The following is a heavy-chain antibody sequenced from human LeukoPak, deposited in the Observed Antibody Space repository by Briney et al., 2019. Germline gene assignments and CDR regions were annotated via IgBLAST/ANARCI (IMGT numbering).Heavy chain of an antibody. Sequence: ASVEVSCKASGYTFTSNYIHWVRQAPGQGLEWMGMIYPRDGSTSYAQKFQGRVTVTRDTSTSTVHMELSGLRSEETAVYYCARDQEGFDYWGQGTLVTVSS. CDR2: IYPRDGST. V-gene: IGHV1-46*01. CDR3: ARDQEGFDY. J-gene: IGHJ4*02. CDR1: GYTFTSNY.